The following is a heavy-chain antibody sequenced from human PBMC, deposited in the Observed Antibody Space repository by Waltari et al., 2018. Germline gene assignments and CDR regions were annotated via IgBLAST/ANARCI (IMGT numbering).Heavy chain of an antibody. D-gene: IGHD2-15*01. V-gene: IGHV3-21*01. CDR1: GFTFSSYS. CDR3: ASEGYCSGGSCYG. Sequence: EVQLVESGGGLVKPGGSLRLSCAASGFTFSSYSMNWVRQAPGKGLEWVSSISSSSSYIYYADSVKGRFTISRDNAKNSLYLQMNSLRAEDTAVYYCASEGYCSGGSCYGWGQGTLVTVSS. J-gene: IGHJ4*02. CDR2: ISSSSSYI.